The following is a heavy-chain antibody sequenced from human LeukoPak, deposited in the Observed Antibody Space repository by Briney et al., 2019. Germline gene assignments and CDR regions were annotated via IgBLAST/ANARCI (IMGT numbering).Heavy chain of an antibody. Sequence: GGSLRLSCAASGFTFSSYSMNGVRQAPGKGLEWVSYISSSSSTIYYADSVKGRFTISRDNAKNSLYLQMNSLRAEDTAVYYCSRGTYYYDSSGYYYWGQGTLVTVSS. CDR1: GFTFSSYS. J-gene: IGHJ4*02. CDR2: ISSSSSTI. D-gene: IGHD3-22*01. V-gene: IGHV3-48*01. CDR3: SRGTYYYDSSGYYY.